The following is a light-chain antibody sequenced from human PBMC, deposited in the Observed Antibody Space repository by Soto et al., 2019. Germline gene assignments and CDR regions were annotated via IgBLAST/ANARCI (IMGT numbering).Light chain of an antibody. CDR2: SAS. V-gene: IGKV3-15*01. CDR1: QSVSTN. J-gene: IGKJ1*01. CDR3: QHYNNWPPCT. Sequence: EIVMTQSPATLSVSLGGRATLSCRASQSVSTNLAWFQQSPGQPPRLHIHSASTRATGIPARFSGSGSGTEFTLTISSLQSEDFAVYHCQHYNNWPPCTFGRGTKVEIK.